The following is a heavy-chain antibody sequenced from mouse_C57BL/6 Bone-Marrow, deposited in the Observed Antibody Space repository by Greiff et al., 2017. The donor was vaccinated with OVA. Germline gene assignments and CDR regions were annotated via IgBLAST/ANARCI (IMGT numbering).Heavy chain of an antibody. CDR3: DVYYGYFDV. Sequence: VQLQQSGAELVKPGASVKLSCKASGYTFTSYWMHWVKQRPGQGLEWIGMIHPNSGSTNYNEKFKSKATLTVDKSSSTAYMQLSSLTSEDSAVYYCDVYYGYFDVWGTGTTVTVSS. J-gene: IGHJ1*03. CDR1: GYTFTSYW. V-gene: IGHV1-64*01. CDR2: IHPNSGST. D-gene: IGHD2-1*01.